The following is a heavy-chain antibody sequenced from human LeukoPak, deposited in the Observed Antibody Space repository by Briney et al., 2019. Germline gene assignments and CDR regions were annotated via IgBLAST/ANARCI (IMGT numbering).Heavy chain of an antibody. V-gene: IGHV4-61*02. CDR2: IYTSGST. J-gene: IGHJ3*02. Sequence: SETLSLTCTVSGGSISSGSYYWSWIRQPAGKGLEWIGRIYTSGSTNYNPSLKSRVTISVDTSKNQFTLKLSSVTAADTAVYYCARDYGSGSYCAFDIWGQGTMVTVSS. CDR1: GGSISSGSYY. CDR3: ARDYGSGSYCAFDI. D-gene: IGHD3-10*01.